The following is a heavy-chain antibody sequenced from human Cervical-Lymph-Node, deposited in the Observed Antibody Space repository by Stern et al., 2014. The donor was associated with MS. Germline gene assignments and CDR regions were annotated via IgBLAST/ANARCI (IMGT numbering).Heavy chain of an antibody. CDR2: IWSDGTNS. J-gene: IGHJ3*02. CDR1: GFTFSSYG. V-gene: IGHV3-33*01. Sequence: MQLGESGGGVVQPGRSLRLSCAATGFTFSSYGMQWVRQAPGKGLAWVAVIWSDGTNSLYADSVKGRFTISRDNSKNTLYLQMNTLRTEDTAVYYCAREAPVEPAATDAFDIWGRGTMVAVSS. CDR3: AREAPVEPAATDAFDI. D-gene: IGHD2-2*01.